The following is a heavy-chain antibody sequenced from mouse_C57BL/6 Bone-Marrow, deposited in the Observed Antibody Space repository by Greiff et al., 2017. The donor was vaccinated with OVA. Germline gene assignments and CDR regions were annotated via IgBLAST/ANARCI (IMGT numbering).Heavy chain of an antibody. D-gene: IGHD6-5*01. CDR2: IDPENGDT. CDR3: TSYRNFGY. CDR1: GFNIKDDY. V-gene: IGHV14-4*01. J-gene: IGHJ2*01. Sequence: EVQLQQSGAELVRPGASVKLSCTASGFNIKDDYMHWVKQRPEPGLEWIGWIDPENGDTEYASQFQGKATITADTSSNTAYLQLGSLASEDTAVYYCTSYRNFGYWGQGTTLTVSS.